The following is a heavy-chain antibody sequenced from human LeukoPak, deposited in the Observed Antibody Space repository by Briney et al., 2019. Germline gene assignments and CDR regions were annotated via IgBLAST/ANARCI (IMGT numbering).Heavy chain of an antibody. J-gene: IGHJ4*02. D-gene: IGHD3-10*01. CDR3: ARGLLNYYGSGSYYTQSFDY. Sequence: PSETLSLTCTVSGGSISSYYWSWIRQPPGKGLEWIGYIYYSGSTNYNPSLKSRVTISVDTSKNQFSLKLSSVTAADTAVYYCARGLLNYYGSGSYYTQSFDYWGQGTLVTVSS. CDR2: IYYSGST. CDR1: GGSISSYY. V-gene: IGHV4-59*01.